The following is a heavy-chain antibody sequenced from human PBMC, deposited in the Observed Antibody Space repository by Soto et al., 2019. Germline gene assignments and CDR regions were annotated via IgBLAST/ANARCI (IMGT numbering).Heavy chain of an antibody. CDR1: GGSISGYY. Sequence: PSETLSLTCTVSGGSISGYYWSWIRQPPGKGLEWIGYIYYSGSTKYNPSLKSRVTISVDTSKNQFSLKLSSVTAADTAVYYCARVRERLQYIDWLYHFDYWGQGTLVTVSS. J-gene: IGHJ4*02. CDR2: IYYSGST. D-gene: IGHD3-9*01. CDR3: ARVRERLQYIDWLYHFDY. V-gene: IGHV4-59*01.